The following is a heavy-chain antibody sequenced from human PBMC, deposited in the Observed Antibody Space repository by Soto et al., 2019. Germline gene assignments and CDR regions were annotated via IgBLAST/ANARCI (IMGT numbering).Heavy chain of an antibody. J-gene: IGHJ4*02. CDR3: ARTDSRGSWAAWF. V-gene: IGHV4-61*01. CDR2: VSNSGNT. Sequence: QVQLQESGPGLVKPSETLSLICSVSGDSVSSGNYFWSWMRQPPGKGLEWIGYVSNSGNTNYNPSLKSRATISVDTSKNQFSPQLTSVTAADTAVYHCARTDSRGSWAAWFWGQGILVTVSS. CDR1: GDSVSSGNYF. D-gene: IGHD3-22*01.